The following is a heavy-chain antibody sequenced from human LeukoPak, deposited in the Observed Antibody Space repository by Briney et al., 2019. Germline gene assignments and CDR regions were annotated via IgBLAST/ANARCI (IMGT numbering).Heavy chain of an antibody. CDR2: ISSSGSTI. V-gene: IGHV3-11*04. J-gene: IGHJ4*02. D-gene: IGHD1-26*01. CDR3: ARRRYSGSSQHFDY. CDR1: GFTFSDYY. Sequence: GGSLRLSCAASGFTFSDYYMSWIRQAPGKGLEWVSYISSSGSTIYYADSVKGRFTISRDNAKNSLYLQMNSLRAEDTAVYYCARRRYSGSSQHFDYWGLGTLVTVSS.